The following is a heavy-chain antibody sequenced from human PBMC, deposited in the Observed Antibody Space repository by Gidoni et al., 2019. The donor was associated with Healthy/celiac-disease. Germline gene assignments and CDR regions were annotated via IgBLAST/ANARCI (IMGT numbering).Heavy chain of an antibody. J-gene: IGHJ6*02. CDR1: GVTLSSQG. V-gene: IGHV3-7*03. CDR2: IKQEVSEK. D-gene: IGHD1-26*01. CDR3: ARQPEYRGTTRCYYGMDV. Sequence: EVQLVEAGGGLGQRGGSLGLACEASGVTLSSQGLSWVRQAPGTWLEWVDNIKQEVSEKYCVDSVNGQFTICRVNAKNSLYLQMNCLRAEDTAEYYCARQPEYRGTTRCYYGMDVWGQGTTVTVSS.